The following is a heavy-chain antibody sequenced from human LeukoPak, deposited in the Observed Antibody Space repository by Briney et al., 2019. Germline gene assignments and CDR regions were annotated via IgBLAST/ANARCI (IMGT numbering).Heavy chain of an antibody. D-gene: IGHD5-18*01. Sequence: SETLSLTCTVSGGSISSYYWSWIRQPQGKELEWIGYIYYSGSTNYNPSLKSRVTISVDTSKNQFSLKLSSVTAADTAVYYCARVTWIQHYYYYYGMDVWGQGTTVTVSS. CDR3: ARVTWIQHYYYYYGMDV. J-gene: IGHJ6*02. CDR1: GGSISSYY. V-gene: IGHV4-59*08. CDR2: IYYSGST.